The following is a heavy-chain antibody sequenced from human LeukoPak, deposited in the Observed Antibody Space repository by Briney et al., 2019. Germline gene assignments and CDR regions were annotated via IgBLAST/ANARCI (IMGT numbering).Heavy chain of an antibody. CDR1: GCTFSSYS. J-gene: IGHJ6*02. CDR2: ISSSSSYI. CDR3: ARDLEGYCSGGSCYYYYYGMDV. V-gene: IGHV3-21*01. Sequence: GGALRLSCAASGCTFSSYSMNWVRQAPGKGLEWVSSISSSSSYIYYADSVKGRFTISRDNAKNSLYLQMNSLRAEDTAVYYCARDLEGYCSGGSCYYYYYGMDVWGQGTTVTVSS. D-gene: IGHD2-15*01.